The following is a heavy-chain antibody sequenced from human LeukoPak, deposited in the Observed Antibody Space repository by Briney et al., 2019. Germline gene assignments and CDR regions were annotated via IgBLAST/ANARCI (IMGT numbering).Heavy chain of an antibody. J-gene: IGHJ4*02. CDR1: GFTFSSYG. CDR2: ISYDGSNK. D-gene: IGHD1-26*01. Sequence: GGSLRLSCAASGFTFSSYGMHWVRQAPGKGLEWVAVISYDGSNKYYADSVKGRFTISRDNSKNTLYLQMNSLRAEDTAVYYCAKGRGSYWAPYYFDYWGQGTLVTVSP. CDR3: AKGRGSYWAPYYFDY. V-gene: IGHV3-30*18.